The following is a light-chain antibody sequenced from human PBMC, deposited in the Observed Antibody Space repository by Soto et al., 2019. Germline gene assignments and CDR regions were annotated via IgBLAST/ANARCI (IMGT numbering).Light chain of an antibody. Sequence: EIVLTQSPGTLSLSPGEGATLSCRARQSVSSSFLAWYQQKPGQAPRLLIYGASSRAPGIPDRFRGSASGTDFTLTISRLEPEDFALYYCQQYGSSPWTFGQGTKVEIK. J-gene: IGKJ1*01. CDR2: GAS. CDR3: QQYGSSPWT. CDR1: QSVSSSF. V-gene: IGKV3-20*01.